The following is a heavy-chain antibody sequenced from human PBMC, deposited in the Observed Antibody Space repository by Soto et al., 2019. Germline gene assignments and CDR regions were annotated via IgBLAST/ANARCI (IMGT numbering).Heavy chain of an antibody. Sequence: GGSLRLSCAASGFIFSNYGMHWVRQAPGKGLEWVAVISYDGRNKYYADSVKGRFTISRDNSKNTLSLQMNSLRAEDTAVYYCAKSGQSSWANMDVWGQGTTVTVSS. V-gene: IGHV3-30*18. CDR2: ISYDGRNK. CDR3: AKSGQSSWANMDV. D-gene: IGHD2-2*01. J-gene: IGHJ6*02. CDR1: GFIFSNYG.